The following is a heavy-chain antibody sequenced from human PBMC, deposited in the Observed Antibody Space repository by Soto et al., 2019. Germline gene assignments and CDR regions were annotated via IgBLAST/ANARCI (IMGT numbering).Heavy chain of an antibody. CDR3: ARDRVGVSLNWFDS. CDR1: GGSMRNDY. V-gene: IGHV4-59*13. CDR2: VSDSGDT. Sequence: SETLSLTCTVSGGSMRNDYWSWIRQPPGKGLEWIGYVSDSGDTNYSPALKSRVTIAVDTSKNQFSLRLTSVPAADTSVYYCARDRVGVSLNWFDSWGRGILVTVSS. D-gene: IGHD1-26*01. J-gene: IGHJ5*01.